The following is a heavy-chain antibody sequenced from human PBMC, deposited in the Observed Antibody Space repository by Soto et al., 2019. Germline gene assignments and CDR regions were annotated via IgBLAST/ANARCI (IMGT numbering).Heavy chain of an antibody. D-gene: IGHD6-6*01. CDR1: GGTFSSYA. CDR2: IVPLFRTA. Sequence: SVKVSCKTSGGTFSSYAISWVRQAPGQGLEWMGGIVPLFRTANYAQKFQGRVTITADESTSTAYMELSSLRSEDTAVYYCARLLEYSSSSVPAFDIWGQGTMVTVSS. CDR3: ARLLEYSSSSVPAFDI. J-gene: IGHJ3*02. V-gene: IGHV1-69*13.